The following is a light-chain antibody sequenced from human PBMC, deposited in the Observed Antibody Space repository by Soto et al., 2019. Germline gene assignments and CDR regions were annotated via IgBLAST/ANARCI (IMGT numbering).Light chain of an antibody. Sequence: EIVLTQSPGTLSLSPGERATLSCRASQSFSSSYFAWYQQKPGQPPRLLIYAVSSRAAGIPDRFSGSVSATDFTLTISRLEPEDFAVYYCQHYGDSPPTFGQGTKVEIK. CDR2: AVS. CDR1: QSFSSSY. CDR3: QHYGDSPPT. J-gene: IGKJ1*01. V-gene: IGKV3-20*01.